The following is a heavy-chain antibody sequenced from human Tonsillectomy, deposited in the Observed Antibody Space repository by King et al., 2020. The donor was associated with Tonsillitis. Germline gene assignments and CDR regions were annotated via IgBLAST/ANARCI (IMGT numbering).Heavy chain of an antibody. J-gene: IGHJ3*02. Sequence: QLVQSGAEVKKPGASVKVSCKASGYTFSSYALHWVRQAPGQRLEWMGWINVGYGNTKYSQKFQGRVTITRDTSASTVYMELSSLRSEDTAVYYCARGCSGGTCYSMDAFDNW. V-gene: IGHV1-3*01. CDR1: GYTFSSYA. CDR2: INVGYGNT. CDR3: ARGCSGGTCYSMDAFDN. D-gene: IGHD2-15*01.